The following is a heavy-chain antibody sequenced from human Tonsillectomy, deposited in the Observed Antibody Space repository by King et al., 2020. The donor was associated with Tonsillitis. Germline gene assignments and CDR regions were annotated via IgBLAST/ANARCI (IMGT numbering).Heavy chain of an antibody. D-gene: IGHD2-2*01. Sequence: VQLVQSGGGLIQPGGSLRLSCAASGFTVSSNYMSWVRQAPGKGLEWVSVIYSGGSTYYADSVKGRFTISRDNSKNTLYLQMNSLRAEDTAVYYCAREGANCSSTSCYGGWFDPSGQGTLVTVSS. V-gene: IGHV3-53*01. CDR1: GFTVSSNY. CDR3: AREGANCSSTSCYGGWFDP. J-gene: IGHJ5*02. CDR2: IYSGGST.